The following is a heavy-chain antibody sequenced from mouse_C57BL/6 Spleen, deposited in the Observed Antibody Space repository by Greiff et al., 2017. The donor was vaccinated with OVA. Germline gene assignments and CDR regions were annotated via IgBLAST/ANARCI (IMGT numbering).Heavy chain of an antibody. Sequence: EVQLQQSGPELVKPGASVKMSCKASGYTFTDYNMHWVKQSHGKSLEWIGYINPNNGGTSYNQKFKGKATLTVNKSSSTAYMGLRSLTSEDSAVYYCAKLERGAYFDYWGKGTTLTVSS. CDR1: GYTFTDYN. J-gene: IGHJ2*01. CDR2: INPNNGGT. CDR3: AKLERGAYFDY. D-gene: IGHD4-1*01. V-gene: IGHV1-22*01.